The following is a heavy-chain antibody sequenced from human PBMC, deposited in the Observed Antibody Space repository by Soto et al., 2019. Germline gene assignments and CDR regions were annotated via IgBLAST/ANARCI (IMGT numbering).Heavy chain of an antibody. Sequence: QVHLQESGPGLVKPSETLSLTCAVSGDSIKTETWWSWLRQLPGTGLEWIGEIKHTGDANANPALRSRVSMSVDRTKNQFFLNLRCVSAADTAVYLCAREGRLNWFEPWGQGTLVTVSS. CDR3: AREGRLNWFEP. V-gene: IGHV4-4*02. CDR1: GDSIKTETW. CDR2: IKHTGDA. J-gene: IGHJ5*01.